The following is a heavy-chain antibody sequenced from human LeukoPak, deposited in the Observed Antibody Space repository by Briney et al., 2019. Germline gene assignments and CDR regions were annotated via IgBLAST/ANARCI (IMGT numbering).Heavy chain of an antibody. CDR2: IYHSGST. V-gene: IGHV4-38-2*02. Sequence: PSETLSLTCTVPGYSISSGYYWGWIRQPPGKGLEWIGSIYHSGSTYYNASLKSRVTISVDTSKRHFSLKLSSVTAADTAVYYCARIVVRYYMDVWGKGTTVTVSS. D-gene: IGHD2-2*01. J-gene: IGHJ6*03. CDR3: ARIVVRYYMDV. CDR1: GYSISSGYY.